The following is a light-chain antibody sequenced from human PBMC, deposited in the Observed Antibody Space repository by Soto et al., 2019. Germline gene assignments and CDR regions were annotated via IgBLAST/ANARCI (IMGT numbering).Light chain of an antibody. CDR1: QSISRY. Sequence: KETITCRASQSISRYLNWYQQKPGKAPKLLIYAASSLQSGVPSRFSGGGSGTDFTLTIISLQPEDRATDQCRESETFGAGTKVDIK. J-gene: IGKJ4*02. CDR3: RESET. CDR2: AAS. V-gene: IGKV1-39*01.